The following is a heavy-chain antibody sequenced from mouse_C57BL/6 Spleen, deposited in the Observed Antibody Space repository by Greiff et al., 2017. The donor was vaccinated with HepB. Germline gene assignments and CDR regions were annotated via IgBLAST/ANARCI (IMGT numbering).Heavy chain of an antibody. CDR3: ARTYSNYWYFDV. D-gene: IGHD2-5*01. CDR2: IYPRSGNT. V-gene: IGHV1-81*01. Sequence: VHLVESGAELARPGASVKLSCKASGYTFTSYGISWVKQRTGQGLEWIGEIYPRSGNTYYNEKFKGKATLTADKSSSTAYMELRSLTSEDSAVYFCARTYSNYWYFDVWGTGTTVTVSS. J-gene: IGHJ1*03. CDR1: GYTFTSYG.